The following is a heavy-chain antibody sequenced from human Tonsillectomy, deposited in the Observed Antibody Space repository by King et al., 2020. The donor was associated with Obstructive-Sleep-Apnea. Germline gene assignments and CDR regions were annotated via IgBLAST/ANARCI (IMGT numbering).Heavy chain of an antibody. CDR2: ISSSSSHI. J-gene: IGHJ3*01. Sequence: VQLVESGGGLVKPGGSLTLSCAASGFTFSSYSINGVRQAPGKGLEWVSSISSSSSHIFYADSVKGRFTISRDNAKNSLYLQMNSRRAEDTAVYSCARGGSGATKDDTFDVWGQGTMVTVSS. V-gene: IGHV3-21*01. CDR1: GFTFSSYS. D-gene: IGHD2-15*01. CDR3: ARGGSGATKDDTFDV.